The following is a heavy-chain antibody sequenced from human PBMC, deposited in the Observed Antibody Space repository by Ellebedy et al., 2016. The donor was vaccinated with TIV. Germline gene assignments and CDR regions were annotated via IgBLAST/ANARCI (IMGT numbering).Heavy chain of an antibody. J-gene: IGHJ4*02. CDR1: GFTFTNFA. Sequence: GESLKISCAASGFTFTNFAMTWVRQAPGKGLEWVSAITVGGNTHYAYSVKGLFTISSDNSKTTLYLQMTSLRADDTAVYYCAKTEPYGTTWFGRIFWGQGTLVTVSS. D-gene: IGHD6-13*01. CDR3: AKTEPYGTTWFGRIF. V-gene: IGHV3-23*01. CDR2: ITVGGNT.